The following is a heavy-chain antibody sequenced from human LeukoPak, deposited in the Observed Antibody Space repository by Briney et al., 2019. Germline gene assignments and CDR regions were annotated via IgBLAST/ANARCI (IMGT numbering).Heavy chain of an antibody. CDR1: GGSISSYY. D-gene: IGHD6-13*01. CDR2: IYYSGST. V-gene: IGHV4-59*08. CDR3: ASFSSSPGTFSDY. Sequence: SETLSLTCTVSGGSISSYYWSWIRQPPGKGLEWIGYIYYSGSTNYNPSLKSRVTISVDTSKNQFSLKLSSVTAADTAVYYCASFSSSPGTFSDYWGQGTLVTVSS. J-gene: IGHJ4*02.